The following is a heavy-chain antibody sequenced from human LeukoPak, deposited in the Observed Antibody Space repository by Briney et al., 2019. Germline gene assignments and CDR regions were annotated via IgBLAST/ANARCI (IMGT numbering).Heavy chain of an antibody. CDR2: IRGKGFSDPP. CDR1: GFTFSDSA. D-gene: IGHD3-16*01. V-gene: IGHV3-73*01. CDR3: TVPQSGGNWFDP. Sequence: PGGSLRLSCAASGFTFSDSAIHWVRQASGKGLEWVGRIRGKGFSDPPAYAASVKDRFTIFRDDSESTAHLQMNSLKAADTAVYYCTVPQSGGNWFDPWGPGTQVTVSS. J-gene: IGHJ5*02.